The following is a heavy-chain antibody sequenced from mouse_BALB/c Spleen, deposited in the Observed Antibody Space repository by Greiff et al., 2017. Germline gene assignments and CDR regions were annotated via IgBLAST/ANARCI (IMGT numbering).Heavy chain of an antibody. CDR3: AREEDGYDWFAY. D-gene: IGHD2-2*01. V-gene: IGHV1-87*01. J-gene: IGHJ3*01. Sequence: QVQLQQSGAELARPGASVKLSCKASGYTFTSYWMQWVKQRPGQGLEWIGAIYPGDGDTRYTQKFKGKATLTADKSSSTAYMQLSSLASEDSAVYYCAREEDGYDWFAYWGQGTLVTVSA. CDR2: IYPGDGDT. CDR1: GYTFTSYW.